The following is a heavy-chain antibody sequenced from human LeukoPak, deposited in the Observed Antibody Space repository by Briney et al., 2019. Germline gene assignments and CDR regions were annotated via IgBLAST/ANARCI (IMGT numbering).Heavy chain of an antibody. Sequence: ASVKVSCKASGGTFSSYAISWVRQAPGQGLEWVGGIIPIFGTANYAQKFQGRVTITTDESTSTAYMELSSLRSEDTAVYYCATLSTTVVTRQYYYYMDVWGKGTTVTVSS. CDR1: GGTFSSYA. D-gene: IGHD4-23*01. J-gene: IGHJ6*03. CDR3: ATLSTTVVTRQYYYYMDV. CDR2: IIPIFGTA. V-gene: IGHV1-69*05.